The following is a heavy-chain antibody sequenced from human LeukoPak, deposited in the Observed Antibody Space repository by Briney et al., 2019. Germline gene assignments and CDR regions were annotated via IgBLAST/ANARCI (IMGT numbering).Heavy chain of an antibody. CDR1: GFTFSSNA. D-gene: IGHD3-22*01. Sequence: GGSLRLSCEASGFTFSSNAMTWVRQAPGKGLEWVSAISGSGGSTYYADSVKGRFTISRDNSKNTLYLQMNSLRAEDTAVYYCAKGGLVVAWYFDLWGRGTLVTVSS. CDR2: ISGSGGST. V-gene: IGHV3-23*01. J-gene: IGHJ2*01. CDR3: AKGGLVVAWYFDL.